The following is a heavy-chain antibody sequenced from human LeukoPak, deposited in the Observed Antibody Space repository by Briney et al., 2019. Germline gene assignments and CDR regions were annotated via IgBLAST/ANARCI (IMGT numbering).Heavy chain of an antibody. CDR1: GFSFSAYW. J-gene: IGHJ4*02. D-gene: IGHD5-18*01. CDR2: IYSGGTT. CDR3: TRGMGHRYGYNDFDY. Sequence: GGSLGLSCAASGFSFSAYWMAWFRQAPGKGLEWVSTIYSGGTTYYADSVKGRFTISRDNSKSTLYFQLNDLRVEDTALYHCTRGMGHRYGYNDFDYWGQGTLVTVSS. V-gene: IGHV3-66*01.